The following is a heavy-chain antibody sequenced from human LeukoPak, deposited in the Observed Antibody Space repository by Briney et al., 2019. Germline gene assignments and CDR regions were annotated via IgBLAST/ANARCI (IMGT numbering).Heavy chain of an antibody. CDR1: GFTFSSYW. J-gene: IGHJ4*02. CDR3: ARGAVKGSSSWFDY. D-gene: IGHD6-13*01. Sequence: GGSLRLSCAASGFTFSSYWMSWVRQAPGKGLEWVANIKQDGSEKYYVDSVKGRFTISRDNAKNSLYLQMNSLRAEDTAVYYCARGAVKGSSSWFDYWGQGTLVTVSS. V-gene: IGHV3-7*01. CDR2: IKQDGSEK.